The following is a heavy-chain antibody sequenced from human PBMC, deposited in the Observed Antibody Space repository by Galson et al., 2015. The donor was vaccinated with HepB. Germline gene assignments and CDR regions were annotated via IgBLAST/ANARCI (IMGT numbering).Heavy chain of an antibody. D-gene: IGHD3-16*01. V-gene: IGHV3-23*01. J-gene: IGHJ4*02. Sequence: SLRLSCAASGFTFSSYAMNWVRQAPGKGLEWVSVISGSGGSTYYVDSVKGRFTISRDNSNNTLYLQMSSLRAEDTAVYFCAKGQLGVDHWGQGTLVTVSS. CDR2: ISGSGGST. CDR3: AKGQLGVDH. CDR1: GFTFSSYA.